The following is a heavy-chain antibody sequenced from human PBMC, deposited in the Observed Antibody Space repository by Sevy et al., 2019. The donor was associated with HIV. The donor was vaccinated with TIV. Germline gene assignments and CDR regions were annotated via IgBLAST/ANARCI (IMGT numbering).Heavy chain of an antibody. CDR1: GYTFTGYY. V-gene: IGHV1-2*02. CDR2: INPNSGGT. CDR3: ARSGNYYDSSGSFAY. D-gene: IGHD3-22*01. J-gene: IGHJ4*02. Sequence: ASVKVSCKASGYTFTGYYMHWVRQAPGQGLEWMGWINPNSGGTNYAQKFQGRVTMTRDTSISTAYMELSRLRSDDTDVYYCARSGNYYDSSGSFAYWGQGTLVTVSS.